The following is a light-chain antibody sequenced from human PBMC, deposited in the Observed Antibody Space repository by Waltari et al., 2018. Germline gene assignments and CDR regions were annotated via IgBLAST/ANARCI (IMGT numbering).Light chain of an antibody. CDR2: DAS. Sequence: DIQMTQSPSTLSASVGDRVTVTCRASQNINKWLAWYQQKPGKAPNLLIYDASTVQGGVPSRFSGSGFGTEFTLAISSLQPEDFATYFCQHYNTYPPTFGQGTRVELK. J-gene: IGKJ1*01. CDR3: QHYNTYPPT. V-gene: IGKV1-5*01. CDR1: QNINKW.